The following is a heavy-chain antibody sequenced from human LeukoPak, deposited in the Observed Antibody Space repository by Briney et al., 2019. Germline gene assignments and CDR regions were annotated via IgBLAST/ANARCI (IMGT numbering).Heavy chain of an antibody. CDR2: ISPSGRST. D-gene: IGHD1-1*01. Sequence: ASVKVSCKASGYTFTSYYIHWVRQAPGQGLEWMGRISPSGRSTNYAQTIQCRVTMTRDMSTRTVCIQLSSLRSEHTAVYYCAKDGYNWNDVPYYYYYMAVWGKGTTVTVSS. CDR1: GYTFTSYY. J-gene: IGHJ6*03. V-gene: IGHV1-46*01. CDR3: AKDGYNWNDVPYYYYYMAV.